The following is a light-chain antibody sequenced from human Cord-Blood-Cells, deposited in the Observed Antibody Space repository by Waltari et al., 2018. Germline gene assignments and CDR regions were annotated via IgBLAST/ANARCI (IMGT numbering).Light chain of an antibody. CDR2: GAS. J-gene: IGKJ1*01. CDR1: QMVSRSY. CDR3: QQYGSSQT. V-gene: IGKV3-20*01. Sequence: ELEFTPSPATLSLSRGEGDYLSCRATQMVSRSYLAWFQQKPGQAPRILIYGASSRATGIPDRFSGRGSGTDFTHTISRLEPEDFGVYYCQQYGSSQTFGQGTKVEIK.